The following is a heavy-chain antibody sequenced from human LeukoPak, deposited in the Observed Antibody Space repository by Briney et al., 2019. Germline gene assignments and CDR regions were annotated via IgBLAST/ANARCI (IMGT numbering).Heavy chain of an antibody. CDR3: ARGRTGFGDY. CDR1: GFTFSIYT. J-gene: IGHJ4*02. CDR2: ISANGGST. D-gene: IGHD3-16*01. Sequence: GGSLRLSCAASGFTFSIYTMTWVRQAPGKGLEWVSSISANGGSTFYADSVKGRFTISRDNSKNTLYLQMNRLRAEDTAVYYCARGRTGFGDYWGQGSLVTVSS. V-gene: IGHV3-23*01.